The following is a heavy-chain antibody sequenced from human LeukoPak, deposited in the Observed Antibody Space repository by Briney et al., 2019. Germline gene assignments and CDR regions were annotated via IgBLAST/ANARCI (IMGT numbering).Heavy chain of an antibody. CDR2: IDHSWNT. CDR3: ARVARWYYFDY. CDR1: GGSINSNY. Sequence: SETLSLTCTVAGGSINSNYWSWIRQPPGEGLGWIAYIDHSWNTNYNPSLKSRVTISRDMSKNQFSLKLTSVTAADTAMYYCARVARWYYFDYWGHGILVTASS. V-gene: IGHV4-59*01. J-gene: IGHJ4*01.